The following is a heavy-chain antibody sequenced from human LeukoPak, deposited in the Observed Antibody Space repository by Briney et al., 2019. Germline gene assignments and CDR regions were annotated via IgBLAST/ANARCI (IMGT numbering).Heavy chain of an antibody. CDR2: IKQDGSEE. V-gene: IGHV3-7*05. J-gene: IGHJ6*02. CDR1: GFTFSSHW. D-gene: IGHD6-6*01. CDR3: ARDPYSSTWSYGMDV. Sequence: GGSLRLSCAASGFTFSSHWMSWVRQAPGRGLEWVANIKQDGSEEVYVGSVKGRFTISRDNAKNSLFLQMNTLRAEDTAVYYCARDPYSSTWSYGMDVWGQGTTVTVSS.